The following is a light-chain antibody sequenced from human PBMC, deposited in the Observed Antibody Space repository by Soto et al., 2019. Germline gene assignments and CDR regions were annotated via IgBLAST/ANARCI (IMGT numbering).Light chain of an antibody. Sequence: QSALTQPASVSGSPGQSITISYTGTSSDIGSYDLVSWYQQHPGKAPKLMIYGDSKRPSGVSNRFSISKSGNTASLTISGLQAEDEADYYCCSYAGFSTLIFGGGTKLTVL. J-gene: IGLJ2*01. CDR1: SSDIGSYDL. V-gene: IGLV2-23*01. CDR2: GDS. CDR3: CSYAGFSTLI.